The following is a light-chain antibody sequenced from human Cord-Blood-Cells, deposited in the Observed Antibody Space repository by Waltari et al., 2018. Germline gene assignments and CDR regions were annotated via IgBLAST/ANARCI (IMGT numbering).Light chain of an antibody. V-gene: IGLV2-8*01. CDR2: EVS. J-gene: IGLJ1*01. Sequence: QSALTQPSSASGSPGHSVTLSCTGTSSDDGGYNYVPWYQQHPGQAPKLLIYEVSKRPSGFPDRFSVSKSGNPASLTVSGLQAEDEADYYCSSYAGSNNYVFGTGTKVTVL. CDR1: SSDDGGYNY. CDR3: SSYAGSNNYV.